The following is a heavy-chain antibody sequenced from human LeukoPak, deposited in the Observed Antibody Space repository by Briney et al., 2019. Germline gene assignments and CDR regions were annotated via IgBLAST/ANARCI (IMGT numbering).Heavy chain of an antibody. Sequence: GGSLRLSCAASGFTFSNAWMSWVRQASGKGLEWVGRIKSKTDGGTTDYAAPVKGRFTISRDDSKNTLYLQMNSLKTEDTAVYYCTTGLAQRPFLRYFDWGIDYWGQGTLVTVSS. CDR2: IKSKTDGGTT. CDR1: GFTFSNAW. V-gene: IGHV3-15*01. D-gene: IGHD3-9*01. J-gene: IGHJ4*02. CDR3: TTGLAQRPFLRYFDWGIDY.